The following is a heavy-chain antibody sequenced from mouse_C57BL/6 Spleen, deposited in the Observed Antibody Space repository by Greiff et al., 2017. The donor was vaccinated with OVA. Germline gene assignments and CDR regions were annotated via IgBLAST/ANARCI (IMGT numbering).Heavy chain of an antibody. CDR1: GYAFSSSW. D-gene: IGHD2-14*01. CDR3: AKVPTWVYYAMDY. V-gene: IGHV1-82*01. J-gene: IGHJ4*01. CDR2: IYPGDGDT. Sequence: VQLQQSGPELVKPGASVKISCKASGYAFSSSWMNWVKQRPGKGLEWIGRIYPGDGDTNYNGKFKGKATLTADKSSSTAYMQLSDLTSEDSAVYFCAKVPTWVYYAMDYWGQGTSVTVSS.